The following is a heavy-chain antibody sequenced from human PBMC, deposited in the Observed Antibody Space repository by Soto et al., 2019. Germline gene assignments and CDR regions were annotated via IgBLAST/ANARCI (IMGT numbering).Heavy chain of an antibody. CDR3: ARDGDHDYFSGMDI. D-gene: IGHD7-27*01. CDR2: IFYNGGA. V-gene: IGHV4-59*01. J-gene: IGHJ6*02. CDR1: FGPMRGYY. Sequence: LQESVPGLVKASETLSLSCSVSFGPMRGYYWSWIRQPPGKGLEWIANIFYNGGANYNPSLKSRVTISVDESKNSFSLRLTSVTPADTAVYYCARDGDHDYFSGMDIWGQGTTVTVS.